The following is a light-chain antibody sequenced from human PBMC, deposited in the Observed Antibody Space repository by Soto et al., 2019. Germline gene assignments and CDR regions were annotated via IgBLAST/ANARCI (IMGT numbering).Light chain of an antibody. V-gene: IGKV1-5*01. J-gene: IGKJ1*01. CDR3: QQYDTYPPWT. Sequence: DIQMTQSPSTLSASVGDRVTITCRASQSNSNYLAWYQQKPGKAPKLLIYDVSNLKSGAPSRFSGSGSGTEFTLTISSLQLDDFATYYCQQYDTYPPWTFGQGTKVDIK. CDR2: DVS. CDR1: QSNSNY.